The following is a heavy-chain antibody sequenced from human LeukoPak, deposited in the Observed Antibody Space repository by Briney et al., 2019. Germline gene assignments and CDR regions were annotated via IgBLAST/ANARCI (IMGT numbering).Heavy chain of an antibody. D-gene: IGHD3-10*01. CDR3: ARANSGLYGMDV. CDR1: EYSFTNYW. V-gene: IGHV5-51*01. J-gene: IGHJ6*02. CDR2: IYVGDSDT. Sequence: GEPLKISCKGSEYSFTNYWIAWVRQMPGKGLEWMGIIYVGDSDTRYSPSFQGQVTISADKSISTAYLQWSTLKASDTAMYYCARANSGLYGMDVWGQGTTVTVSS.